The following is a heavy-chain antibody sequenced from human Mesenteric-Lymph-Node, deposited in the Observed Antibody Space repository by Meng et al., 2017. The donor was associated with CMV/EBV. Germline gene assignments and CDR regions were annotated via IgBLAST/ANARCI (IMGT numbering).Heavy chain of an antibody. CDR2: IYYSGST. D-gene: IGHD2-2*01. CDR3: ARDFRDRYCSSTGCPNGRMDV. CDR1: GGSISSYY. Sequence: SETLSLTCTVSGGSISSYYWSWIRQPPGKGLEWIGYIYYSGSTNYNPSLKSRVTISVDTSKNQFSLKLSSVTAADTAVYYCARDFRDRYCSSTGCPNGRMDVWGQGTTVTVSS. J-gene: IGHJ6*02. V-gene: IGHV4-59*01.